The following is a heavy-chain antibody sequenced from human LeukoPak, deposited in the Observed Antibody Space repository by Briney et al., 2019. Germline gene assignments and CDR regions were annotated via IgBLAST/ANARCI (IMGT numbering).Heavy chain of an antibody. CDR1: GFSFNNYA. V-gene: IGHV3-30*04. CDR3: AELGITMIGGV. Sequence: GRSLRLSCAASGFSFNNYAIHWVRQTPGKGLEWVAFISYDGDNKSYADSVKGRFTISRDNAKNSLYLQMNSLRAEDTAVYYCAELGITMIGGVWGKGTTVTISS. CDR2: ISYDGDNK. J-gene: IGHJ6*04. D-gene: IGHD3-10*02.